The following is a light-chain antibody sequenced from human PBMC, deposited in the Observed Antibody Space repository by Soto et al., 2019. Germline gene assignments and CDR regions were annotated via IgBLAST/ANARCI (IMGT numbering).Light chain of an antibody. CDR2: GAS. Sequence: TLSPATLSVSPGERAPLSCRASQSVSSNLAWYQQKPGQAPRLLIYGASTRATGIPARFSGSGSETEFTLTISSLQAEDSAVHFCQPYTNWPTWTFGQVTKVDI. J-gene: IGKJ1*01. CDR1: QSVSSN. V-gene: IGKV3-15*01. CDR3: QPYTNWPTWT.